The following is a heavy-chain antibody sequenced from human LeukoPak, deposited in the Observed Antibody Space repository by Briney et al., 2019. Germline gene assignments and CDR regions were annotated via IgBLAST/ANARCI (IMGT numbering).Heavy chain of an antibody. D-gene: IGHD3-10*01. CDR1: GGSISSYY. Sequence: PSETLSLTCTVSGGSISSYYWSWIRQPPGKGLEWIGYNYYSGSTNYNPSPKSRVTISVDTSKNQFSLKLSSVTAADTAVYYCARHGRFTMVRGVIRSWFDPWGQGTLVTVSS. CDR3: ARHGRFTMVRGVIRSWFDP. CDR2: NYYSGST. V-gene: IGHV4-59*08. J-gene: IGHJ5*02.